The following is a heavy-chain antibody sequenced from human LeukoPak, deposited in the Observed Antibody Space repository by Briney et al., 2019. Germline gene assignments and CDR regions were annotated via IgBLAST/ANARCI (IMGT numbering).Heavy chain of an antibody. Sequence: ASVKVSCKTSGYTFTSYGISWVRQAPGQGLEWMGWISAYNGNTNYAQKLQGRVTMTTDTSTSTAYMELRSLRSDDTAVYYCARASVATVPFDYWGQGTLVTVSS. CDR1: GYTFTSYG. J-gene: IGHJ4*02. CDR2: ISAYNGNT. D-gene: IGHD5-12*01. V-gene: IGHV1-18*01. CDR3: ARASVATVPFDY.